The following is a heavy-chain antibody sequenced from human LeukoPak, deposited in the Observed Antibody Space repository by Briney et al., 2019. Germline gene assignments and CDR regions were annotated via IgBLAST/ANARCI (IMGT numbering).Heavy chain of an antibody. CDR2: IYTSGST. V-gene: IGHV4-4*07. CDR3: ARDMGSSSWIDAFDI. J-gene: IGHJ3*02. D-gene: IGHD6-13*01. Sequence: PSETLSLTCTLSSGSISSYYWSWIRQPAGKGLEWIGRIYTSGSTNYNPSLKSRVTMSVDTSKNQFSLKLSSVTAAGTAVYSCARDMGSSSWIDAFDIWGQGTMVTVSS. CDR1: SGSISSYY.